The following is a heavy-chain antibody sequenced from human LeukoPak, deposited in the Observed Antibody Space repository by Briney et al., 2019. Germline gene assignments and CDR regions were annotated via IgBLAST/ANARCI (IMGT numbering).Heavy chain of an antibody. Sequence: GGSLRLSCAASGFTFSSYGMHWVRQAPGKGLEWVAFIRYDGSNKYYADSVKGRFTISRDNSKNSLYLQMNSLRAEDTAVYYCARDRVVRTNWFDPWGQGTLVTVSS. CDR2: IRYDGSNK. J-gene: IGHJ5*02. D-gene: IGHD3-10*01. CDR3: ARDRVVRTNWFDP. CDR1: GFTFSSYG. V-gene: IGHV3-30*02.